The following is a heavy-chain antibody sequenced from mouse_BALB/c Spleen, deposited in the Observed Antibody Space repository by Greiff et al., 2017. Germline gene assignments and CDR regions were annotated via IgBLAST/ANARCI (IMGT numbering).Heavy chain of an antibody. CDR3: TRSKEVRRGFAY. CDR2: INPSNGGT. CDR1: GYTFTSYS. Sequence: QVQLQQSGAELVKPGASVKLSCKASGYTFTSYSMYWVKQRPGQGLEWIGEINPSNGGTNFNEKFKSKATLTVDKSSSTAYMQLSSLTSEDSAVYYCTRSKEVRRGFAYWGQGTLVTVSA. J-gene: IGHJ3*01. D-gene: IGHD2-14*01. V-gene: IGHV1S81*02.